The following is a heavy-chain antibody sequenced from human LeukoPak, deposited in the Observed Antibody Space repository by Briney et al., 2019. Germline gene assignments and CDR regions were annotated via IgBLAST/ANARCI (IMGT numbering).Heavy chain of an antibody. CDR2: INPNSGGT. Sequence: ASVKVSCKASGYTFTGYYMHWVRQAPGQGVEWMGWINPNSGGTNYAQKFQGRVTMTRDTSIRTAYMELSRLRSDDTALYYSARTPGPYGDYGWFDPRGQGNLVTASS. V-gene: IGHV1-2*02. CDR3: ARTPGPYGDYGWFDP. CDR1: GYTFTGYY. D-gene: IGHD4-17*01. J-gene: IGHJ5*02.